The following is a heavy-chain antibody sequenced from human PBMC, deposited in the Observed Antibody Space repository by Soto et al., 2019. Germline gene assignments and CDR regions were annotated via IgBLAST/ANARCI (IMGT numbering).Heavy chain of an antibody. CDR3: ARGGQYYYDSSGYDDAFDI. J-gene: IGHJ3*02. V-gene: IGHV4-30-2*01. CDR1: GGSVSSGVYS. D-gene: IGHD3-22*01. Sequence: NHSETLDRSCAVSGGSVSSGVYSWIWIRQPPGKVREWIGYIYHSGSIYYNPSLKSRVTISVDRSKNQFSLKLSSVTAADTAVYYCARGGQYYYDSSGYDDAFDIWGQGTMVTVS. CDR2: IYHSGSI.